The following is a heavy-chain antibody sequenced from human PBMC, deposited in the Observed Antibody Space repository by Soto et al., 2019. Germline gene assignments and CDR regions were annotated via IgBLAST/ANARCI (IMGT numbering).Heavy chain of an antibody. V-gene: IGHV1-69*08. J-gene: IGHJ5*02. Sequence: QVQLVQSGAEVKKPGSSVKVSCKASGGTFSTYTITWVRQAPGQGLEWMGRIIPIIGIINYAQKFQGRVTISADKFTVKAYMELTGLRSDDTAVYYCAGDPDSHYNDSHASSYPWGQGTLVTVSS. CDR2: IIPIIGII. CDR1: GGTFSTYT. CDR3: AGDPDSHYNDSHASSYP. D-gene: IGHD4-4*01.